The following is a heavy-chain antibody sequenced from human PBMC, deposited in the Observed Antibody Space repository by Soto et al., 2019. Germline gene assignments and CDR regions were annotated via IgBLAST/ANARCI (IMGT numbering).Heavy chain of an antibody. CDR1: GGTFSSYA. CDR2: IIPIFGTA. J-gene: IGHJ6*02. CDR3: ASVLELHYYYGMDV. Sequence: SVKVSCKASGGTFSSYAIRWVRQAPGQGLEWMGGIIPIFGTANYAQKFQGRVTITADESTSTAYMELSSLRSEDTAEYYCASVLELHYYYGMDVWGQGTTVTVSS. D-gene: IGHD1-7*01. V-gene: IGHV1-69*13.